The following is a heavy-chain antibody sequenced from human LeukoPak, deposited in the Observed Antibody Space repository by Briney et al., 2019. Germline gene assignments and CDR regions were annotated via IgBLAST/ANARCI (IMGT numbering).Heavy chain of an antibody. CDR3: ARGPEVDIVATILGVWFDP. Sequence: ASVKVSCKASGYTFTSYDINWVRQATGQGLEWMGWMNPNSGNTGYAQKFQGRVTMTRITSISTAYMELSSLRSEDTAVYYCARGPEVDIVATILGVWFDPWGQGTLVTVSS. CDR1: GYTFTSYD. J-gene: IGHJ5*02. CDR2: MNPNSGNT. D-gene: IGHD5-12*01. V-gene: IGHV1-8*01.